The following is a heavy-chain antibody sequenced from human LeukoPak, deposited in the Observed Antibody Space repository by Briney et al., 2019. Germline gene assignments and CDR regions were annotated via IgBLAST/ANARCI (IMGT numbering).Heavy chain of an antibody. V-gene: IGHV4-39*07. CDR1: GVSVSSSNYY. CDR3: ATTNVLLWFGELSKTAYFDY. CDR2: VYRSGST. Sequence: PSETLSLTCTVSGVSVSSSNYYWGWIRQPPGMGLEWIGSVYRSGSTSYNPSLKSRVTISVDTSKNQFSLKLSSVTAADTAVYYCATTNVLLWFGELSKTAYFDYWGQGTLVTVSS. D-gene: IGHD3-10*01. J-gene: IGHJ4*02.